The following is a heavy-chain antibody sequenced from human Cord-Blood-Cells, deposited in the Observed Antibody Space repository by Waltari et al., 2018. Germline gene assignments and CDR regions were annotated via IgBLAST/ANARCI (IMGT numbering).Heavy chain of an antibody. CDR1: GGSISSYY. J-gene: IGHJ4*02. Sequence: QVQLQESGPGLVKPSETLSLTCTVSGGSISSYYWSLIRQPPGKGLEWIGYIYYSGSTNYNPSLKSRVTISVDTSKNQFSLKLSSVTAADTAVYYCARRGYSDYDFDYWGQGTLVTVSS. D-gene: IGHD5-12*01. V-gene: IGHV4-59*08. CDR3: ARRGYSDYDFDY. CDR2: IYYSGST.